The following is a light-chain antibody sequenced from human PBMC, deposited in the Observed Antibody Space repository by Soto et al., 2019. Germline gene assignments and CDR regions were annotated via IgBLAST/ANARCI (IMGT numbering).Light chain of an antibody. Sequence: DIQLTQSPSSLSASVGDRITITFRSSQSISRYLNWYQQRPGTAPKVLIFGANSLQSGVPSRFSGSGSGTEFTLTISSLQPGDFATYYCQQNYGTPGTFGQGTKVDIK. V-gene: IGKV1-39*01. CDR3: QQNYGTPGT. J-gene: IGKJ1*01. CDR2: GAN. CDR1: QSISRY.